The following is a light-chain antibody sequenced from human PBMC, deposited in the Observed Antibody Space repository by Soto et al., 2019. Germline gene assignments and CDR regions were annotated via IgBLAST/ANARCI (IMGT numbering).Light chain of an antibody. CDR1: QSVSSN. V-gene: IGKV3-15*01. J-gene: IGKJ1*01. CDR3: QQYNNWRT. Sequence: EIVMPQSPATLSVSPGERASLSCRASQSVSSNLAWYQQKPGQAPRLLIYGASTRATGIPARFSGSGSGTEFTLTISSLQSEDFAVYYCQQYNNWRTFGQGTKVDI. CDR2: GAS.